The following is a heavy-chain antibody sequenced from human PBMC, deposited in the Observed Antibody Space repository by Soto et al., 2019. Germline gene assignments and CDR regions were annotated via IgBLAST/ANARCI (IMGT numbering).Heavy chain of an antibody. J-gene: IGHJ4*02. CDR2: ISGSGGST. CDR3: AENTYYYGSGSSNYFDY. D-gene: IGHD3-10*01. V-gene: IGHV3-23*01. Sequence: GGSLRLSCAASGFTFSSYAMSWVRQAPGKGLEWVSAISGSGGSTYYADSVKGRFTISRDNSKNTLYLQMNSLRAEDTAVYYCAENTYYYGSGSSNYFDYWGKGTLVTVSS. CDR1: GFTFSSYA.